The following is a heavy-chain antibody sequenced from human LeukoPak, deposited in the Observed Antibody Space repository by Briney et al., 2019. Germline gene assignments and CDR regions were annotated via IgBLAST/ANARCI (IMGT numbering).Heavy chain of an antibody. CDR1: GGYISSGSYY. J-gene: IGHJ6*03. CDR2: IYTSGST. D-gene: IGHD1-26*01. Sequence: PSQTLSLTCTVSGGYISSGSYYWSWIRQPAGKGLEWIGRIYTSGSTNYNPSLKSRVTISVDTSKNQFSLKLSSVTAADTAVYYCARGADPDSGSSYRYYYYYYYMDVWGKGTTVTVSS. V-gene: IGHV4-61*02. CDR3: ARGADPDSGSSYRYYYYYYYMDV.